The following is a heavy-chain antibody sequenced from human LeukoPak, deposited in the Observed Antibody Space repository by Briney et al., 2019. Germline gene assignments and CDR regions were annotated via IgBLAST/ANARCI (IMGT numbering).Heavy chain of an antibody. CDR3: AKVDDSSGYYHTNFDY. CDR1: GFTFSSYA. CDR2: NSGSGGST. Sequence: GGSLRLSCAASGFTFSSYAMSWVRQAPGKGLEWVSANSGSGGSTYYADSVKGRFTISRDNSKNTLYLQMNSLRAEDTAVYYCAKVDDSSGYYHTNFDYWGQGTLVTVSS. J-gene: IGHJ4*02. V-gene: IGHV3-23*01. D-gene: IGHD3-22*01.